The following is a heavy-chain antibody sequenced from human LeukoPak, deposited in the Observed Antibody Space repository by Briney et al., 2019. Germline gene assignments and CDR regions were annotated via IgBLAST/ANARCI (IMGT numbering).Heavy chain of an antibody. Sequence: SETLSLTCTVSGDSISSGDYYWTWIRQHPGKGLEWIGCIYYSGSTYYNLSLKSRVIISADTSKNHFSLKLSSVTAADTAVYYCARDGGKFGPWGQGTLVTVSS. CDR2: IYYSGST. CDR3: ARDGGKFGP. D-gene: IGHD3-16*01. J-gene: IGHJ5*02. V-gene: IGHV4-31*03. CDR1: GDSISSGDYY.